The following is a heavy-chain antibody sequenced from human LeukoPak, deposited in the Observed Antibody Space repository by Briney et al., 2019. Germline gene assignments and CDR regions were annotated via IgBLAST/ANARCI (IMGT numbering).Heavy chain of an antibody. CDR1: GFTLQNYW. CDR3: AKSDWFDP. CDR2: SKYDGSTA. V-gene: IGHV3-74*03. Sequence: PGESLRLSCETSGFTLQNYWMSWLRRAPGKGLEWVSRSKYDGSTAMYAESVKGRFTISRDNARGTLYLQMNSLRVDDTAVYYCAKSDWFDPCGRGILVTVSS. J-gene: IGHJ5*02.